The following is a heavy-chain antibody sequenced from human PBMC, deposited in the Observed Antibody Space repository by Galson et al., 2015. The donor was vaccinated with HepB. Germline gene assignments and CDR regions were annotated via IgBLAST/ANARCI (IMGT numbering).Heavy chain of an antibody. CDR2: ISSSSSYT. Sequence: SLRLSCAASGFTFSDYYMSWIRQAPGKGLEWVSYISSSSSYTNYADSVKGRFTISRDNAKNSLYLQMNSLRAEDTAVYYCARDWRKRIHYDLDAFDIWGQGTMVTVSS. D-gene: IGHD3-22*01. CDR3: ARDWRKRIHYDLDAFDI. J-gene: IGHJ3*02. V-gene: IGHV3-11*06. CDR1: GFTFSDYY.